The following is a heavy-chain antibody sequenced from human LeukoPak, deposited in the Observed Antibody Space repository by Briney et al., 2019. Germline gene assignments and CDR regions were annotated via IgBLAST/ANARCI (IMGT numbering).Heavy chain of an antibody. CDR2: IYTSGST. D-gene: IGHD4-17*01. Sequence: SETLSLTCTVSGGSISSGSYYWSWIRQPAGRGREWIGRIYTSGSTNYNPSLKSRVTISVDTSKNQFSLKLSSVTAADTAVYYCARRNDYGDYVPLFDYWGQGTLVTVSS. J-gene: IGHJ4*02. CDR3: ARRNDYGDYVPLFDY. V-gene: IGHV4-61*02. CDR1: GGSISSGSYY.